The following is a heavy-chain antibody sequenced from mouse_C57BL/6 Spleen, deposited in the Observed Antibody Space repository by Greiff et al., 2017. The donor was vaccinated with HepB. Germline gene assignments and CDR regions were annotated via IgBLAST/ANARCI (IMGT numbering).Heavy chain of an antibody. CDR1: GYSFTGYF. D-gene: IGHD2-2*01. J-gene: IGHJ4*01. CDR2: INPYNGDT. Sequence: EVKVVESGPELVKPGDSVKISCKASGYSFTGYFMNWVMQSHGKSLEWIGRINPYNGDTFYNQKFKGKATLTVDKSSSTAHMELRSLTSEDSAVYYCARDMVEYAMDYWGQGTSVTVSS. CDR3: ARDMVEYAMDY. V-gene: IGHV1-20*01.